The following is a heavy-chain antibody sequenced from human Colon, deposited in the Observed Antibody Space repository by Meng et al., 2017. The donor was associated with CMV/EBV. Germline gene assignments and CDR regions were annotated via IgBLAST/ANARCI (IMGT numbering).Heavy chain of an antibody. CDR1: GYTFAAYY. V-gene: IGHV1-2*02. D-gene: IGHD3-10*01. CDR2: INPNSGET. J-gene: IGHJ4*02. CDR3: ARPYLRGGYSFFFDF. Sequence: ASVKVSCKASGYTFAAYYLYWVRQVPGQGLEWIGWINPNSGETKISEKFQDRVTMTTDSSLEVAAVRSFGTAYMESSRLRSDDTALYYCARPYLRGGYSFFFDFWGQGVPVTVSS.